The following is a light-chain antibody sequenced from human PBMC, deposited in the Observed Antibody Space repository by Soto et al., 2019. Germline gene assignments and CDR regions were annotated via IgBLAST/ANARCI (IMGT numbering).Light chain of an antibody. J-gene: IGKJ4*01. V-gene: IGKV3-15*01. Sequence: EIVMTQSPATLSVSPGERATLSCRASQSVSSNLAWYQQKPGQAPRLLIYGASTRATGIPARFSGSGSGTEFTLTIRSLQTEDFAVYYWQQYKNWPPTFGGGTKLEIK. CDR2: GAS. CDR1: QSVSSN. CDR3: QQYKNWPPT.